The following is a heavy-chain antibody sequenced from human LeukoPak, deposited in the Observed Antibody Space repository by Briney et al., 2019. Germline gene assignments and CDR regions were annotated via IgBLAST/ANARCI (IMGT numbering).Heavy chain of an antibody. CDR3: AKDTESITMVRGAIGY. V-gene: IGHV3-33*06. CDR1: GFTFSSYG. CDR2: IWYDGSNK. J-gene: IGHJ4*02. D-gene: IGHD3-10*01. Sequence: GGSLRLSCAASGFTFSSYGMHWVRQAPGKGLEWVAVIWYDGSNKYYADSVKGRFTISRDNSKNTLYLQMNSLGAEDTALYYCAKDTESITMVRGAIGYWGQGTLVTVSS.